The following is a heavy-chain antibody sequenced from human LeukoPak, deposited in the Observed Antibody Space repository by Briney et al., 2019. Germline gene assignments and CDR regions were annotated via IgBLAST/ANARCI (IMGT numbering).Heavy chain of an antibody. CDR2: MNPNSSNT. CDR3: AREVVWNGDWFDP. D-gene: IGHD1-1*01. Sequence: ASVKVSCKASGYTFTSYGINWVRQATGQGLEWMGWMNPNSSNTGYAQKFQGRVTMTRNISIGTAYMELSRLRSDDTAVYYCAREVVWNGDWFDPWGQGTLVTVSS. J-gene: IGHJ5*02. V-gene: IGHV1-8*01. CDR1: GYTFTSYG.